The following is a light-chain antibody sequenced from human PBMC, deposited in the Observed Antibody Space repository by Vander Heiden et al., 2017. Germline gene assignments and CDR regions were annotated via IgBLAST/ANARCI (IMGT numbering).Light chain of an antibody. J-gene: IGKJ1*01. V-gene: IGKV1-5*03. Sequence: DIQLTQPPSTLPASVGDRVTITCRASQSISSWLAWYQQKPGKAPKLLIYKASSLESGGPSRFSGSGSGTEFTLTISSLQPDDFATYYCQQYNSYPWTFGQGTKVEIK. CDR2: KAS. CDR1: QSISSW. CDR3: QQYNSYPWT.